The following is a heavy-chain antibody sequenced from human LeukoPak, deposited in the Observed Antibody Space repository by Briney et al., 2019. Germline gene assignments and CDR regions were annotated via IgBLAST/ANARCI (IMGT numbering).Heavy chain of an antibody. D-gene: IGHD4-17*01. CDR3: ARDEVGHYALAL. CDR2: INSAGTT. Sequence: SETLSLTCAVSGGSLKNHYLTWIRQSPGKRLEWIGLINSAGTTVYDPSLKSRVSISIDTSKNQFSLTMRSMTATDTAVYYCARDEVGHYALALWGQGTPVTVSS. J-gene: IGHJ5*02. V-gene: IGHV4-34*01. CDR1: GGSLKNHY.